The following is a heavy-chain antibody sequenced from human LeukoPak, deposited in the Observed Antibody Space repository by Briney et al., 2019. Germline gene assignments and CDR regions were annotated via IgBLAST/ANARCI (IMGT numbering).Heavy chain of an antibody. V-gene: IGHV3-7*01. J-gene: IGHJ6*03. CDR1: GFIFSNYW. Sequence: GGSLRLSCATSGFIFSNYWMSWVRQAPGKGLEWVANIKQDGSEKYYVDSVKGRFTISRDNAKNSLYLQMNSLRAEDTAVYYCARDTKDYYYYYYMDVWGKGTTVTVSS. CDR2: IKQDGSEK. D-gene: IGHD2-8*01. CDR3: ARDTKDYYYYYYMDV.